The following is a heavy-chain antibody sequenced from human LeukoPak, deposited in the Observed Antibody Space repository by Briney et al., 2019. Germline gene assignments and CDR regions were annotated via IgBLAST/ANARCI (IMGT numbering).Heavy chain of an antibody. D-gene: IGHD3-22*01. J-gene: IGHJ5*02. CDR3: AKDARYRYYDSSGSLWGDT. V-gene: IGHV3-30*18. Sequence: GRSLRLSCAASGSTFSSYGMHWVRQAPGKGLEWVAIISYDGSNKYYADSVKGRFTISRDNSKNTLYLQMNSLRAEDTAVYYCAKDARYRYYDSSGSLWGDTWGQGTLVTASS. CDR1: GSTFSSYG. CDR2: ISYDGSNK.